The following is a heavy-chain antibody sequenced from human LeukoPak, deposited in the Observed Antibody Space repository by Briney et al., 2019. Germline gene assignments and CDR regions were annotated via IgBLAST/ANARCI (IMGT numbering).Heavy chain of an antibody. J-gene: IGHJ5*02. CDR2: INGSGSFT. CDR1: GFTFSNYV. V-gene: IGHV3-23*05. Sequence: GGSLRLSCAASGFTFSNYVMGWVRQDPGKGLQWVSIINGSGSFTSYADSVKGRFTISRDNSKNTLYLQMNSLRAEDTAVYYCAKFRYSYGYDWFDPWGQGTLVTVSS. D-gene: IGHD5-18*01. CDR3: AKFRYSYGYDWFDP.